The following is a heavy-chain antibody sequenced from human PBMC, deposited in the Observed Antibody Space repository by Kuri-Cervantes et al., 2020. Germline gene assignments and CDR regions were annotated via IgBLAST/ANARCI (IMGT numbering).Heavy chain of an antibody. Sequence: GESLKISCAASGFTFNNYWMMWVRQAPGKGLEWVANLRQDGREKFYADSVKGRFTISRDNAKNLLYLEMNSLRADDTAVYYCASGIYGGKDYWGQGTLVTVSS. J-gene: IGHJ4*02. CDR1: GFTFNNYW. V-gene: IGHV3-7*01. CDR3: ASGIYGGKDY. D-gene: IGHD4-23*01. CDR2: LRQDGREK.